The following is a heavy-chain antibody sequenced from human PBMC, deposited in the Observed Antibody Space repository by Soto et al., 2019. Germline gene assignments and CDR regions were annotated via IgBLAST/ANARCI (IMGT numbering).Heavy chain of an antibody. CDR2: IYPDDSET. CDR1: GYSFTSYW. J-gene: IGHJ6*02. CDR3: ARPYGMDV. Sequence: GESLKISCKGSGYSFTSYWIGWVRQMPGKGLEWVGIIYPDDSETRYSPSFQGQVTISADSSISTAYLQWSTLKASDTAMYYCARPYGMDVRGQGTPVTVSS. V-gene: IGHV5-51*01.